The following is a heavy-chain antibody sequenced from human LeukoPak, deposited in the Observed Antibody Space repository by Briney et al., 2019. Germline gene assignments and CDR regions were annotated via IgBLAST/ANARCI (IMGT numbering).Heavy chain of an antibody. CDR1: GGSISSSSYS. CDR3: AGQLSCSGGSCYFDY. D-gene: IGHD2-15*01. Sequence: SETLSLTCTVSGGSISSSSYSWGWIRQPPGKGLEWIGSIYYSGSTYYNPSLKSRVTISVDTSKNQFSLKLSSVTAADTAVYYCAGQLSCSGGSCYFDYWGQGTLVTVSS. J-gene: IGHJ4*02. CDR2: IYYSGST. V-gene: IGHV4-39*01.